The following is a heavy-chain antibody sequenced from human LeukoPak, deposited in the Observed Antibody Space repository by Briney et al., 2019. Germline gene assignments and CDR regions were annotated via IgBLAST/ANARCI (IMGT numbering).Heavy chain of an antibody. Sequence: SVNLSCKASGGAFSSCAISWARQAPGQGLGWVGSVIPIFGTANYAQKFQGRVTITTDESTSTAYMELSSLRSEDTAVYYCARGSGAAINHYYYYMDVWGKGTTVTVSS. D-gene: IGHD2-2*01. J-gene: IGHJ6*03. CDR2: VIPIFGTA. CDR1: GGAFSSCA. V-gene: IGHV1-69*05. CDR3: ARGSGAAINHYYYYMDV.